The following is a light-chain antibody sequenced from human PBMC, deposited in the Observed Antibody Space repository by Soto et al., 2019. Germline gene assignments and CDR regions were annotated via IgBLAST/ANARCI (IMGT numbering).Light chain of an antibody. CDR3: QQCRNWPLT. CDR2: DAS. V-gene: IGKV3-15*01. Sequence: EIEKTQSRETLSVSPGEGATLTCKASQNVYNNLAWYQQRPGQPPRLLIYDASTRATGISARFSGSGYGTEFTLTISSLQSEDFAVYFCQQCRNWPLTFGGGTKVDIK. J-gene: IGKJ4*01. CDR1: QNVYNN.